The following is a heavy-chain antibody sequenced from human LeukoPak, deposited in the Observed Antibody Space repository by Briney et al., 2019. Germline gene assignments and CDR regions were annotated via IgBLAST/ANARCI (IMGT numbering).Heavy chain of an antibody. Sequence: GGSLRLSCAAAGFTFTSHAMSWVRQAPGKGLEWVSTISNTAVSTYYTDSVKGRFTISRDNSKNTLYLQMNSLRAEDTAVYYCAKKEWSSDFDYWGQGTLLTVSS. CDR1: GFTFTSHA. D-gene: IGHD2-8*01. CDR2: ISNTAVST. J-gene: IGHJ4*02. V-gene: IGHV3-23*01. CDR3: AKKEWSSDFDY.